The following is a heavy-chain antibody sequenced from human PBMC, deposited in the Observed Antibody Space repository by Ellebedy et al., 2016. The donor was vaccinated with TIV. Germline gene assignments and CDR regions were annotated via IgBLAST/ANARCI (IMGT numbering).Heavy chain of an antibody. Sequence: GESLKISCAASGFSFSSYTMNWVRQAPGKGLEWVSSISSRGTYIYYADSVKGRLTISRDNAKNSLYLQMKSLRAEEKAVYFCARAGGALTGTGYGMDVWGQGTTVTVSS. CDR2: ISSRGTYI. V-gene: IGHV3-21*01. D-gene: IGHD6-19*01. CDR1: GFSFSSYT. J-gene: IGHJ6*02. CDR3: ARAGGALTGTGYGMDV.